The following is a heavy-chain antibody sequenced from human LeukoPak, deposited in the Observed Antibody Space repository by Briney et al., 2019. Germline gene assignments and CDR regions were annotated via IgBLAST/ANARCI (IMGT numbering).Heavy chain of an antibody. V-gene: IGHV3-7*03. CDR2: IKQDGSEK. J-gene: IGHJ3*02. CDR1: GFTSNTYW. D-gene: IGHD6-13*01. Sequence: GGSLRLSCAASGFTSNTYWMSWIRQAPGKGLEWVADIKQDGSEKYYGDSVKGRFTISRDNAKNSLYLQMNSLRAEDTAVYYCARDRKGIGAAGTVGAFDIWGQGTMVTVSS. CDR3: ARDRKGIGAAGTVGAFDI.